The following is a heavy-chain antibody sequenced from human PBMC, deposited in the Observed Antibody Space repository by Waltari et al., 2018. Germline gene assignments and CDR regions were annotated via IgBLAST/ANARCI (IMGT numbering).Heavy chain of an antibody. CDR2: ISYDAKNK. CDR3: ARDYCGRTSCNGMDV. Sequence: WARQNPGKGVEWVSVISYDAKNKYYVSSVKGRFTISRDNSKNTVDLLMNSLRPEDTAVYYCARDYCGRTSCNGMDVWGRGTTVTVS. J-gene: IGHJ6*02. D-gene: IGHD2-2*01. V-gene: IGHV3-30*03.